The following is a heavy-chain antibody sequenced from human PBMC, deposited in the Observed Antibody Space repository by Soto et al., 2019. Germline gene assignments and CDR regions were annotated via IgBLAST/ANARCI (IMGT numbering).Heavy chain of an antibody. Sequence: SETLSLTCTVSGGSISSYYWSWIRQPPGKGLEWIGYIYYSGSTNYNPSLKSRVTISVDTSKNQFSLKLSSVTAADTAVYYCARVKPSQFNWFDPWGQGTLVTVSS. CDR2: IYYSGST. V-gene: IGHV4-59*01. CDR3: ARVKPSQFNWFDP. J-gene: IGHJ5*02. CDR1: GGSISSYY.